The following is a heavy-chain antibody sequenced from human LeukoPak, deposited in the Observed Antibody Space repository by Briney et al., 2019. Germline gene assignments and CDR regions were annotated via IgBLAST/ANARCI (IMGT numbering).Heavy chain of an antibody. Sequence: SETLSLTCTVSGGSISSGDYYWSWIRQPPGKGLEWIGYIYYSGSTYYNPSLKSRVTISVDTSKNQFSLKLSSVTAADTAVYYCARDRSFTLGLGYYYGMDVWGQGTTVTVSS. D-gene: IGHD3/OR15-3a*01. CDR1: GGSISSGDYY. CDR2: IYYSGST. CDR3: ARDRSFTLGLGYYYGMDV. V-gene: IGHV4-30-4*08. J-gene: IGHJ6*02.